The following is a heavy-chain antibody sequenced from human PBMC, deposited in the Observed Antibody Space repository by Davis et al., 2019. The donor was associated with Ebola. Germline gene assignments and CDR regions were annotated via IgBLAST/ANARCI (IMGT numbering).Heavy chain of an antibody. CDR3: ARTAGAA. Sequence: GESLKISCAASGFTFSSYGMHWVRQAPGKGLEWVAVISYDGSNKYYADSVKGRFTISRDNSKNTLYLQMNSLRAEDTAVYYCARTAGAAWGQGTTVTVSS. D-gene: IGHD2-15*01. V-gene: IGHV3-30*03. CDR2: ISYDGSNK. CDR1: GFTFSSYG. J-gene: IGHJ6*02.